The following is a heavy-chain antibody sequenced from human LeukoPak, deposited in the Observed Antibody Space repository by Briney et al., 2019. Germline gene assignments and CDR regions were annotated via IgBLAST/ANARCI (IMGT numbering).Heavy chain of an antibody. CDR1: GFTFSSYG. J-gene: IGHJ3*01. Sequence: TGGSLRLSCAASGFTFSSYGMHWVRQAPGKGLEWVAVISYDGSNKYYADSVKGRFTISRDNSKNTLYLQMNSLRAEDTAVYYCAKARSGWLPDAFDVWGQGTMVTVSS. D-gene: IGHD6-19*01. CDR2: ISYDGSNK. V-gene: IGHV3-30*18. CDR3: AKARSGWLPDAFDV.